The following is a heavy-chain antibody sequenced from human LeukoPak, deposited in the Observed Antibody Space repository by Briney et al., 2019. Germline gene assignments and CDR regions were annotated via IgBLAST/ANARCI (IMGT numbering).Heavy chain of an antibody. V-gene: IGHV1-8*01. Sequence: ASVKVSCKASGYTFTSYDINWVRQATGQGLEWMGWMNPNSGNTGYTQKFQGRVTMTRDTSISTAYMELSRLRSDDTAVYYCARETLGITMIVVAPHYYYYMDVWGKGTTVTVSS. CDR1: GYTFTSYD. CDR2: MNPNSGNT. CDR3: ARETLGITMIVVAPHYYYYMDV. J-gene: IGHJ6*03. D-gene: IGHD3-22*01.